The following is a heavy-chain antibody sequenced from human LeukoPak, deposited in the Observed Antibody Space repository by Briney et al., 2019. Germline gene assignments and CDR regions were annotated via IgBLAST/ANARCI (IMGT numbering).Heavy chain of an antibody. D-gene: IGHD3-22*01. CDR3: VIYYDSSGYYDY. J-gene: IGHJ4*02. V-gene: IGHV3-64D*06. Sequence: GGSLRLSCSASGFTFSSYAMHWVRQAPGKGLEYVSAIDNNGGTTYYADSVKGRFTISRDNSKNTLYLQMSSLRAEDTAVYYCVIYYDSSGYYDYWSQGTLVTVSS. CDR1: GFTFSSYA. CDR2: IDNNGGTT.